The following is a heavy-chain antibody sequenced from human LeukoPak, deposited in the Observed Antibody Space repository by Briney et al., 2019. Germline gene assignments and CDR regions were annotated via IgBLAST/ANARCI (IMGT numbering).Heavy chain of an antibody. CDR1: GFTFSSYG. CDR3: ARVRDSSSWYGGFDY. V-gene: IGHV3-33*01. J-gene: IGHJ4*02. CDR2: IWYDGSNK. Sequence: GGSLRLSCAASGFTFSSYGMHWVRQAPGKGLEGVAVIWYDGSNKYYADSVKGRFTISRDNSKNTLYLQMNSLRAEDTAVYYCARVRDSSSWYGGFDYWGQGTLVTVSS. D-gene: IGHD6-13*01.